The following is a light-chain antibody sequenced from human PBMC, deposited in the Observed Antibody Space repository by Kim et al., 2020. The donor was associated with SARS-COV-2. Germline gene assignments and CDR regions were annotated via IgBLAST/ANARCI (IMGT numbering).Light chain of an antibody. J-gene: IGLJ3*02. V-gene: IGLV1-51*01. CDR2: DNN. Sequence: QSVLTQPPSVSAAPGQKVTISCSGSRSNIGSNPLSWYQQFPGTAPKLITYDNNKLPSGIPDRFSSSKSGTSATLGITGLRTGDEADFYCATWDSSLSVGVFGGGTKVTVL. CDR1: RSNIGSNP. CDR3: ATWDSSLSVGV.